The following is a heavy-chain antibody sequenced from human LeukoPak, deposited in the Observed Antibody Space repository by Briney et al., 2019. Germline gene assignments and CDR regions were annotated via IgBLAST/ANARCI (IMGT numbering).Heavy chain of an antibody. V-gene: IGHV3-53*01. D-gene: IGHD3-22*01. J-gene: IGHJ4*02. CDR1: GLTVSSNY. CDR2: IYSGGST. CDR3: HTYYYDSSGYYSPHDY. Sequence: GGSLRLSCAASGLTVSSNYMSWVRQAPGKGLEWVSVIYSGGSTYYADSVKGRFTISRDNSKNTLYLQMNSLRAEDTAVYYCHTYYYDSSGYYSPHDYWGQGALVTVSS.